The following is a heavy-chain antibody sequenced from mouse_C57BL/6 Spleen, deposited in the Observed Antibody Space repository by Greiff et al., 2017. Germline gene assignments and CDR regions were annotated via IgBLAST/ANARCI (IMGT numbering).Heavy chain of an antibody. J-gene: IGHJ4*01. CDR3: ANAYDSNLYAGDD. CDR2: IDPETGGT. Sequence: VQLQQSGAELVRPGASVTLSCKASGYTFTDYEMHWVKQTPVPGLEWIGAIDPETGGTAYNQKFKGKAILTADKSSSTAYMELRSLTSEDSAVYYGANAYDSNLYAGDDWGQGTSGTVSS. CDR1: GYTFTDYE. D-gene: IGHD2-5*01. V-gene: IGHV1-15*01.